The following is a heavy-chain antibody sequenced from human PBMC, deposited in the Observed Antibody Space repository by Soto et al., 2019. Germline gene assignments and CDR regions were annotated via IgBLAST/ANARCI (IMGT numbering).Heavy chain of an antibody. CDR3: TTLSYLYYDGMDV. CDR1: GFTFSNAW. D-gene: IGHD2-2*01. V-gene: IGHV3-15*01. J-gene: IGHJ6*02. CDR2: IKSKVDGGTA. Sequence: GGSLRLSCGASGFTFSNAWMNWVRQGPGKGLEWLGRIKSKVDGGTADYVAATKGRFSISRDDLKNMLYLQMNSPKPDDTAVYYCTTLSYLYYDGMDVWGQGTTVTVSS.